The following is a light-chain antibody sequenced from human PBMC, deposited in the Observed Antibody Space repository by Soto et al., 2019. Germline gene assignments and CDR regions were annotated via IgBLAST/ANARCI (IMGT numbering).Light chain of an antibody. CDR1: SSDVGSYNF. Sequence: QSALTQPASVSGSPGQSITISCTGTSSDVGSYNFVSWYQQHPGKAPKVMIYEGSKRPSGVSNLFSGSKSGNTASLTISGLQAEDDADYYCCSYAGSSTWVFGTGTKLTVL. CDR2: EGS. J-gene: IGLJ1*01. CDR3: CSYAGSSTWV. V-gene: IGLV2-23*01.